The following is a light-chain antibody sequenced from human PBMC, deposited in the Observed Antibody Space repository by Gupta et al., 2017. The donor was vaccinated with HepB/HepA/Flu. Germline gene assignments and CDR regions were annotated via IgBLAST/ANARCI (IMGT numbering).Light chain of an antibody. Sequence: QAGLTQPPSVSKDLRQTATLTCTGNSNNVGNEGVVWLQQHQGHPPKLLSSRNNNRPSGISERFSPSRSGNKASLTISGLQPEDEADDYCSEWDTSLSGWVFGGGTKLTVL. V-gene: IGLV10-54*04. CDR3: SEWDTSLSGWV. J-gene: IGLJ3*02. CDR1: SNNVGNEG. CDR2: RNN.